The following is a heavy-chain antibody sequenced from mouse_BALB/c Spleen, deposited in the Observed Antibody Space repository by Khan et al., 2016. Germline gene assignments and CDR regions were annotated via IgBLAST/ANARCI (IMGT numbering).Heavy chain of an antibody. J-gene: IGHJ4*01. Sequence: VKLEESGPGLVQPSQSLSITCTVSGFSLTSYGVHWVRQSPGKGLEWLGVIWRGGSTDYNADFMSRLSITKDNSKSQVFFKMNSLQADDTAIYYCAKNYGNYYAMDYWGQGTSVTVSS. CDR3: AKNYGNYYAMDY. D-gene: IGHD2-1*01. CDR1: GFSLTSYG. V-gene: IGHV2-5*01. CDR2: IWRGGST.